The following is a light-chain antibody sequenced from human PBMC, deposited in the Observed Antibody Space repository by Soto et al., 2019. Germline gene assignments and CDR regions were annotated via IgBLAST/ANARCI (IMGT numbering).Light chain of an antibody. CDR2: FDN. Sequence: QPVLTQPPSASGTPGQRVTVSCSGSSSNIGSNTVNWYQQLPGTAPKVLIYFDNQRPSGVPDRFSGSKSGTSASLAISGLQSEDEADYYCAAWDDSLSGVIFGGGTKLTVL. V-gene: IGLV1-44*01. CDR3: AAWDDSLSGVI. J-gene: IGLJ2*01. CDR1: SSNIGSNT.